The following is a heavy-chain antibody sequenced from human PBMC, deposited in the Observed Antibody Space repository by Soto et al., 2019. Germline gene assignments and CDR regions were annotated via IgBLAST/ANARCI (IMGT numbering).Heavy chain of an antibody. CDR3: AKESGYSLGNHFDY. CDR2: ISHDGSNK. J-gene: IGHJ4*02. Sequence: QVHLVESGGGVVQPGRSLRLSCAASGFAFNSYGIHWVRQAPGKGLQWVALISHDGSNKYYADSVKGRFSISRDNAKDTVYLQMNSLRGEDTAVYYCAKESGYSLGNHFDYRGQGTQVTVSS. V-gene: IGHV3-30*18. D-gene: IGHD5-18*01. CDR1: GFAFNSYG.